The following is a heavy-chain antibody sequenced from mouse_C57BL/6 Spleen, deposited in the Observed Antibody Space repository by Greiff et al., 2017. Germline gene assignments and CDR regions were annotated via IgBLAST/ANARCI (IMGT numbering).Heavy chain of an antibody. CDR2: ISDGGSYT. CDR1: GFTFSSYA. CDR3: ASVGDYGSRGDAMDY. J-gene: IGHJ4*01. Sequence: DVKLVESGGGLVKPGGSLKLSCAASGFTFSSYAMPWVRQTPEKRLEWVATISDGGSYTYYPDNVKGRFTISRDNAKHNLYLQMSHLKSEDTAMYYCASVGDYGSRGDAMDYWGQGTSVTVSS. V-gene: IGHV5-4*03. D-gene: IGHD1-1*01.